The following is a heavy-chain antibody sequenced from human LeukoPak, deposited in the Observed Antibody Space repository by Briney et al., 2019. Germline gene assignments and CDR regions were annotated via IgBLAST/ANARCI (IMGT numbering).Heavy chain of an antibody. J-gene: IGHJ1*01. CDR2: INPNSGGT. V-gene: IGHV1-2*02. Sequence: GASVKVSCKASGYTFTGYYMHWVRQAPGQGLEWMGWINPNSGGTNYAQKFQGRVTMTRDTSISTAYMELSRLRSDDTAVYYCARDNEDLSIAAPAGSFQHWGQGTLVTVSS. D-gene: IGHD6-6*01. CDR3: ARDNEDLSIAAPAGSFQH. CDR1: GYTFTGYY.